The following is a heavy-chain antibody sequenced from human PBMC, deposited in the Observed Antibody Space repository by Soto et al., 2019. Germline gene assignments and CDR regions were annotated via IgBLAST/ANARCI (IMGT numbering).Heavy chain of an antibody. CDR1: GLTFSSYA. CDR3: AKDTIFGVVISRDY. D-gene: IGHD3-3*01. CDR2: ISGSGGST. J-gene: IGHJ4*02. V-gene: IGHV3-23*01. Sequence: GGSLRLSCAASGLTFSSYAMSWVRQAPGKGLEWVSAISGSGGSTYYADSVKGRFTISRDNSKNTLYLQMNSLRAEDTAVYYCAKDTIFGVVISRDYWGQGTLVTVSS.